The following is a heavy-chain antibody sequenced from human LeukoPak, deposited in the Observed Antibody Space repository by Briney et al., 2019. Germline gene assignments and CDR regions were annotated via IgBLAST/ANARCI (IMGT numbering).Heavy chain of an antibody. CDR3: ASSSEHQLLGEHFQH. CDR2: INHSGST. Sequence: SETLSLTCAVYGGSFSGYYWSWIRQPPGKGLEWIGEINHSGSTNYNPSLKSRVTISVDTSKNQFSLKLSSVTAADTAVYYCASSSEHQLLGEHFQHWGQGTLVTVSS. D-gene: IGHD2-2*01. CDR1: GGSFSGYY. J-gene: IGHJ1*01. V-gene: IGHV4-34*01.